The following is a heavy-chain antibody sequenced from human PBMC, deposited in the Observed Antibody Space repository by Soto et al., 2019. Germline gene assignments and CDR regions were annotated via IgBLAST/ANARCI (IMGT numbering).Heavy chain of an antibody. D-gene: IGHD3-3*01. V-gene: IGHV3-23*01. J-gene: IGHJ4*02. Sequence: GGSLRLSCAASGFTFSSYAMSWVRHAPGKGLEWVSAISGSGGSTYYADSVKGRFTVSRDNSKNTLYLQMNSLRAEDTAVYYCAIGEWLSTSYFNFWGKGTLVTVSS. CDR3: AIGEWLSTSYFNF. CDR1: GFTFSSYA. CDR2: ISGSGGST.